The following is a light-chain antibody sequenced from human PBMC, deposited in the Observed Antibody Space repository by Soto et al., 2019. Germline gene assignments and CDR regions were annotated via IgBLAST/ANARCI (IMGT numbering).Light chain of an antibody. J-gene: IGLJ2*01. CDR2: EAT. V-gene: IGLV2-14*02. Sequence: QSALTQPASVSGSPGQSITISCTGTSSDIGRYNLVSWYQQHPGKPPKLMIYEATKRPSGVSNRFSGSKSGNTASLTISGLQAEDEADYYCSSYTSSSTRVFGGGTKLTVL. CDR1: SSDIGRYNL. CDR3: SSYTSSSTRV.